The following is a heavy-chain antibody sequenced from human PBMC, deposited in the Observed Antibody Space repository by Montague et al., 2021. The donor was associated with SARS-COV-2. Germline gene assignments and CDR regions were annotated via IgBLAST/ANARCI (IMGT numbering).Heavy chain of an antibody. CDR2: INHSGST. CDR1: GGSISSYY. V-gene: IGHV4-34*01. J-gene: IGHJ5*02. Sequence: SETLSLTCTVSGGSISSYYWSWIRQPPGKGLEWIGEINHSGSTNYNPSLKSRVTISVDTSKSQFSLKLSSVTAADTAVYYCASLTLGYCSSTSCYSDWFDPWGQGTLVTVSS. D-gene: IGHD2-2*02. CDR3: ASLTLGYCSSTSCYSDWFDP.